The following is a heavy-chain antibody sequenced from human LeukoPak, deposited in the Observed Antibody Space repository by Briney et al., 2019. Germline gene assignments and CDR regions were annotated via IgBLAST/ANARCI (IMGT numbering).Heavy chain of an antibody. CDR1: GFTFTTYA. Sequence: GRSLRLSCAASGFTFTTYAMSWVRQAPGKGLEWVSAISGSGGSTYYADSVKGRFTISRDNSKNTLYLQMNSLRAEDTAVYYCAKDPITIFGVAHDYWGQGTLVTVSS. D-gene: IGHD3-3*01. CDR2: ISGSGGST. CDR3: AKDPITIFGVAHDY. J-gene: IGHJ4*02. V-gene: IGHV3-23*01.